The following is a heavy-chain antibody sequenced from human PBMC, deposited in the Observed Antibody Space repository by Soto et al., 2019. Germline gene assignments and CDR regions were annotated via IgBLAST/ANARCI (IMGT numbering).Heavy chain of an antibody. J-gene: IGHJ3*02. V-gene: IGHV1-69*08. CDR3: ARDLSDAFDI. Sequence: QVQLVQSGAEVKKPGSSVKVSCKASGGTFSSYTISWVRQAPGQGLEWMGRIIPILGIANYAQKFQGRVTITADKATSRAYMELSSLRSEDTDVYYCARDLSDAFDIWGQGTMVTVSS. CDR2: IIPILGIA. CDR1: GGTFSSYT.